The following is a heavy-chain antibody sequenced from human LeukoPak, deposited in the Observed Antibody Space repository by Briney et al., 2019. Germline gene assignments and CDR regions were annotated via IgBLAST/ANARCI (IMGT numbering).Heavy chain of an antibody. CDR2: ISYDGSNK. D-gene: IGHD6-19*01. CDR3: ARDYKRWLVQYGMDV. J-gene: IGHJ6*02. V-gene: IGHV3-30-3*01. Sequence: GGSLRLSCAASGFTFSSYAMHWVRQAPGKGLEWVAVISYDGSNKYYADSVKGRFTISRDNSKNMLYLQMNSLRAEDTAVYYCARDYKRWLVQYGMDVWGQGTTVTVSS. CDR1: GFTFSSYA.